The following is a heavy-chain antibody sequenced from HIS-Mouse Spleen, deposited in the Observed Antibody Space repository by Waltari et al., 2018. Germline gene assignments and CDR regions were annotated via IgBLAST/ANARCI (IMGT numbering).Heavy chain of an antibody. J-gene: IGHJ5*02. V-gene: IGHV4-39*01. Sequence: QLQLQESGPGLVKPSETLSLTCTVSGGSISSSSYYWGWIRQPPGKGLEWIGRIYYSGRTNYNPALKSRVTISVDTSKNQFSLKLSSVTAADTAVYYCARKRTASGWFDPWGQGTLVTVSS. CDR1: GGSISSSSYY. CDR2: IYYSGRT. D-gene: IGHD2-21*02. CDR3: ARKRTASGWFDP.